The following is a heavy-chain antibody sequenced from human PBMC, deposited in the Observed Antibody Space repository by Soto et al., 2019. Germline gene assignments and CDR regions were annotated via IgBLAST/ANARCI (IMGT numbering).Heavy chain of an antibody. CDR2: IYTSGST. CDR1: GGSISSYY. J-gene: IGHJ6*02. Sequence: SETLSLTCTVSGGSISSYYWSWIRQPAGKGLEWIGRIYTSGSTNYNPSLKSRVTMSVDTSKNQFSLKLSSVTAADTAVYYCAREDSSGWYGYYYYGMDVWGQGTTVTVSS. V-gene: IGHV4-4*07. CDR3: AREDSSGWYGYYYYGMDV. D-gene: IGHD6-19*01.